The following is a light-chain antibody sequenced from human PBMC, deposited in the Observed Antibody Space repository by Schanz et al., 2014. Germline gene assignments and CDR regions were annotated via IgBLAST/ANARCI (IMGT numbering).Light chain of an antibody. CDR2: GNN. Sequence: QSVLTQPPSVSGAPGQRVTISCTGSSSNLGAAYDVHWYRQLPGTAPKLLIYGNNNRPSGVPDRFSGSKSGTSASLAISGLRSEDEADYYCAAWDDSLSGWVFGGGTKLTVL. CDR3: AAWDDSLSGWV. J-gene: IGLJ3*02. V-gene: IGLV1-40*01. CDR1: SSNLGAAYD.